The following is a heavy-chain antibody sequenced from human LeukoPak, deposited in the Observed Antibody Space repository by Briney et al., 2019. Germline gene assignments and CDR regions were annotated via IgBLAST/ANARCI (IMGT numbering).Heavy chain of an antibody. CDR1: GGSISSSNW. V-gene: IGHV4-4*02. CDR3: ARVTVVVPAAVDY. D-gene: IGHD2-2*01. CDR2: IYHSGTT. Sequence: SGTLSLTCAVSGGSISSSNWWSWVRQPPGKGLEWIGEIYHSGTTNYNPSLKSRVTISVDRSKNQFSLKLSSVTAADTAVYYCARVTVVVPAAVDYWGQGTLVTVSS. J-gene: IGHJ4*02.